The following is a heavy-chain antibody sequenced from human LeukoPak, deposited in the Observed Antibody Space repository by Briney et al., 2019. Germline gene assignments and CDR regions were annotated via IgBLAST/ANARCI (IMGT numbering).Heavy chain of an antibody. CDR1: GGSFSGYY. CDR2: INHSGST. V-gene: IGHV4-34*01. J-gene: IGHJ6*02. CDR3: ARGVLYYYYGMDV. Sequence: SETLSLTCAVYGGSFSGYYWSWIRQPPGKGLEWIGEINHSGSTNYNPSLKSRVTISVDTSKNQFSLKLSSVTAADTAVYYCARGVLYYYYGMDVWGQGTTVTVSS.